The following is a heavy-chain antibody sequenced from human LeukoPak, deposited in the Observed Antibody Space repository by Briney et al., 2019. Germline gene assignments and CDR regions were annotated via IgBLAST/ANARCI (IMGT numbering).Heavy chain of an antibody. CDR3: ARNPTTRDAFDI. V-gene: IGHV2-70*04. D-gene: IGHD1-26*01. J-gene: IGHJ3*02. CDR1: GFTFSSYW. CDR2: IDWDDDK. Sequence: LRLSCAASGFTFSSYWMSWVRQAPGKGLEWLARIDWDDDKFYSTSLKTRLTISKDTSKNQVVLTMTNMDPVDTATYYCARNPTTRDAFDIWGQGTMVTVSS.